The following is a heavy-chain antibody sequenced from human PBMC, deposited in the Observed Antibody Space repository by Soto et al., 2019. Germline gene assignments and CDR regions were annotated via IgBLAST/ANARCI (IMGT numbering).Heavy chain of an antibody. J-gene: IGHJ5*02. D-gene: IGHD2-2*01. Sequence: QVQLQESGPGLVKPSQTLSLTCTVSGGSISSGGYYWSWIRQHPGKGLEWIGYIYYSGSTYYNPSLKRQVTISVDTSKTQFSLKLSSVTAADTAVYYCARYCSSTSCYLDNWFDPWGQGTLVTVSS. V-gene: IGHV4-31*01. CDR1: GGSISSGGYY. CDR2: IYYSGST. CDR3: ARYCSSTSCYLDNWFDP.